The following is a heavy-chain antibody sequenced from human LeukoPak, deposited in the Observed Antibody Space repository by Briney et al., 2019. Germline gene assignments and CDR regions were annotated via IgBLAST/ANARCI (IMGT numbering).Heavy chain of an antibody. CDR2: IWYDGSKK. J-gene: IGHJ4*02. Sequence: GGALRLSCAASGFTFSTYGMHWVRQAPGKGRKGVAIIWYDGSKKYYADSVKGRFTISRDNSKNTLYLQMSSLRAEDTAVYYCASDYFGSGSYPNWGQGTLVTVSS. CDR3: ASDYFGSGSYPN. D-gene: IGHD3-10*01. V-gene: IGHV3-33*01. CDR1: GFTFSTYG.